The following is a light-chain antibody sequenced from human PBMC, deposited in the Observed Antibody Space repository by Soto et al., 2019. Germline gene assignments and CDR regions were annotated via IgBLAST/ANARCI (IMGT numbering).Light chain of an antibody. CDR2: GAS. CDR1: QSIRHY. Sequence: DIQMTQSPPTLSASVGDRVTITCRASQSIRHYLAWYQQMPGKAPKLLIYGASTLQSGVPSRFSGSVSGTEFTLTINSLQPDDFGTYFCQHHHSYSQTVGRGTRVQIK. J-gene: IGKJ1*01. V-gene: IGKV1-5*01. CDR3: QHHHSYSQT.